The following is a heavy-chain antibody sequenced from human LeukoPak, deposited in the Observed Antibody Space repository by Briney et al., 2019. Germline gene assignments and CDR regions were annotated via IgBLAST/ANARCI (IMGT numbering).Heavy chain of an antibody. J-gene: IGHJ3*02. D-gene: IGHD2-21*02. Sequence: GGSLRLSCAASGFTFYTYSMNWVRQAPGKGLEWVSSISSSGTYTYYADSVKGRFTISRDNSKNALHLQMNSLRAEDTAVYYCAKALVVVTSQDAFDIWGQGTMVTVSS. CDR3: AKALVVVTSQDAFDI. V-gene: IGHV3-21*04. CDR1: GFTFYTYS. CDR2: ISSSGTYT.